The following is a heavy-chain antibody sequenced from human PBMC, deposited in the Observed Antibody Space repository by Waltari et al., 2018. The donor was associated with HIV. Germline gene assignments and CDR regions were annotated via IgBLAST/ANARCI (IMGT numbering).Heavy chain of an antibody. J-gene: IGHJ6*02. CDR1: GGSFQGYF. CDR3: ARAYNSGPTPHNYYYYGIDV. D-gene: IGHD6-19*01. V-gene: IGHV4-34*01. CDR2: VNYRGDT. Sequence: VRLDQWGSGLLNPSQTLSLTCAVYGGSFQGYFWNWVGRTPGRGLEWIGDVNYRGDTNYNPSLKSRASLSSDTSKNQFSLRLTSLTAADSATYYCARAYNSGPTPHNYYYYGIDVWGRGTTVIVSS.